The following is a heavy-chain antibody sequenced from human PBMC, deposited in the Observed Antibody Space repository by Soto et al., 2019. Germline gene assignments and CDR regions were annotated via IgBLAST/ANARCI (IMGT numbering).Heavy chain of an antibody. V-gene: IGHV3-11*01. CDR2: MTNSGSSR. CDR3: ARGTDSKNYYGIDV. CDR1: GFTFSDFY. D-gene: IGHD6-13*01. Sequence: GLLRLSCAASGFTFSDFYMSWISQAPGEGLEWISFMTNSGSSRKYADSVKGRFTISRDNAKNSLYLQMNSLRAEDTAVYFCARGTDSKNYYGIDVWGQGTTVTVSS. J-gene: IGHJ6*02.